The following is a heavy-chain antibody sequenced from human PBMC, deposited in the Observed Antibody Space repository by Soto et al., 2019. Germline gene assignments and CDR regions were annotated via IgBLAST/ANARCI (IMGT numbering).Heavy chain of an antibody. CDR2: IHHSGST. CDR3: ARGETQPQRDH. Sequence: QVQLQESGPGLVKPSGTLALTCAVSGDSIRSTNWWSWVRPSPGKGLEGIGEIHHSGSTKYNPSLKSPVIISVDKSKLQFSLMLSSVTAAETAVSYCARGETQPQRDHWGQRTLVPVSS. J-gene: IGHJ4*02. CDR1: GDSIRSTNW. V-gene: IGHV4-4*02. D-gene: IGHD1-1*01.